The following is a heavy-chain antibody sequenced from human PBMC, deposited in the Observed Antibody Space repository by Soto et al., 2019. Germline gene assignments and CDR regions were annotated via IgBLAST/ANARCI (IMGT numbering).Heavy chain of an antibody. D-gene: IGHD3-9*01. V-gene: IGHV3-30-3*01. CDR1: GFTFSSYA. CDR3: ARDPGILTGLGYYYGMDV. Sequence: GGSLRLSCAASGFTFSSYAMHWVRQAPGKGLEWVAVISYDGSNKYYADSVKGRFTISRDNSKNTLYLQMNSLRAEDTAVYYCARDPGILTGLGYYYGMDVWGQGTTVTVSS. J-gene: IGHJ6*02. CDR2: ISYDGSNK.